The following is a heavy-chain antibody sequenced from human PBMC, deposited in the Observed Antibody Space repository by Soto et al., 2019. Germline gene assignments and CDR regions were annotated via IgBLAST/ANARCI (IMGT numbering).Heavy chain of an antibody. V-gene: IGHV3-30*03. CDR3: ATLGGGYSYGYVAYFDY. CDR2: ISYDGSNK. Sequence: QVQLVESGGGVVQPGRSLRLSCAASGFTFSSYGMHWVRQAPGKGLEWVAVISYDGSNKYYADSVKGRFTISRDNSKNALYLQMNSLRAEDTAVYYCATLGGGYSYGYVAYFDYWGQGTLVTVSS. J-gene: IGHJ4*02. D-gene: IGHD5-18*01. CDR1: GFTFSSYG.